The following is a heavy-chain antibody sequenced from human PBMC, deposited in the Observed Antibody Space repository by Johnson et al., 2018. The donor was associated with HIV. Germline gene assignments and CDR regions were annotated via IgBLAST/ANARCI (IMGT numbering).Heavy chain of an antibody. D-gene: IGHD5-12*01. V-gene: IGHV3-74*01. CDR3: ARDAKVGYGDAFDI. CDR1: GFTFSSYA. CDR2: INSDGSST. J-gene: IGHJ3*02. Sequence: VQLVESGGGLVQPGGSLRLSCAASGFTFSSYAMHWVRQAPGKGLVWVSRINSDGSSTNYADSVKGRFTISRDNAKNTLYLQMNRLRAEDTAAFYCARDAKVGYGDAFDIWGHGTMVTVSS.